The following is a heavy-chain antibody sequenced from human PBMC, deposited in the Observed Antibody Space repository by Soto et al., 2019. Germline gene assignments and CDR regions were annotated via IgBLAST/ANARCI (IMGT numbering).Heavy chain of an antibody. Sequence: ASVKVSCKASGYTFTSYGISWVRQAPGQGLEWMGWISAYNGNTNYAQKLQGRVTMTTDTSTSTAYMELRSLRSDDTAVYYCARDLWRRGYSSSWLFNHWGQGTLVTVSS. CDR3: ARDLWRRGYSSSWLFNH. D-gene: IGHD6-13*01. J-gene: IGHJ5*02. CDR1: GYTFTSYG. CDR2: ISAYNGNT. V-gene: IGHV1-18*01.